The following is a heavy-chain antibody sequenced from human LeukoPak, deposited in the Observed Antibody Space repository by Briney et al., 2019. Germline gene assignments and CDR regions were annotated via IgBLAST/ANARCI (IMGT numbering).Heavy chain of an antibody. D-gene: IGHD1-7*01. CDR3: AREGYNWNYALDY. CDR1: GYTFTSYD. J-gene: IGHJ4*02. Sequence: ASVKVSCKASGYTFTSYDINWVRQATGRGLEWMGWMNPNSGNTGYAQKFQGRVTITRNTSISTAYMELSSLRSEDTAVYYCAREGYNWNYALDYWGQGTLVTVSS. V-gene: IGHV1-8*03. CDR2: MNPNSGNT.